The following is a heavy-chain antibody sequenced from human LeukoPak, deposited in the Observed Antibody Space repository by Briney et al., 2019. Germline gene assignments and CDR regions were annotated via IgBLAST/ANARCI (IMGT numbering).Heavy chain of an antibody. CDR2: IKQDGSEN. CDR3: ARDLYRIVVVPHYFDY. Sequence: PGGSLRLSCAASGFTFSSYWMSWVRQAPGKGLEWVANIKQDGSENYYVDSVKGRFTISRDNAKNSLYLQMNSLRAEDTAVYYCARDLYRIVVVPHYFDYWGQGTLVTVSS. CDR1: GFTFSSYW. J-gene: IGHJ4*02. V-gene: IGHV3-7*01. D-gene: IGHD3-22*01.